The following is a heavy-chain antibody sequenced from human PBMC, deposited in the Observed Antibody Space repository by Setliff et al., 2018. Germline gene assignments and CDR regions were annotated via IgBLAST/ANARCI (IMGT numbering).Heavy chain of an antibody. V-gene: IGHV4-59*12. CDR1: GGSISRDY. D-gene: IGHD3-16*01. CDR3: ASWGSAIGFDL. J-gene: IGHJ3*01. CDR2: IFYSGST. Sequence: SETLSLTCTVSGGSISRDYWMWIRQPPGKGLEWIGYIFYSGSTNYNPALKSRVTISKDTSKNQFSLRLNSVSAADTATYYCASWGSAIGFDLWGQGKLVTVSS.